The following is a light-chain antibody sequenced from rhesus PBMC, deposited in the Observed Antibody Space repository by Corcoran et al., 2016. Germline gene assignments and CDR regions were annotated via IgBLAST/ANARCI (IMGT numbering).Light chain of an antibody. CDR1: QGITNW. Sequence: DIQMTQSPSSLSASVGDTVTITCRASQGITNWLAWFQQKPGKAPNLLSYKASTLQSGFPSRFGGSGSVTDFTLTISSLQSEDFATYYCLQYSSRPWTFGRGTKVEIK. CDR3: LQYSSRPWT. V-gene: IGKV1-22*01. CDR2: KAS. J-gene: IGKJ1*01.